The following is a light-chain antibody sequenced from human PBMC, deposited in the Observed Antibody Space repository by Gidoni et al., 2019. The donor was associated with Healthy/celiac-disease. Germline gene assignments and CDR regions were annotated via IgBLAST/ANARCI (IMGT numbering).Light chain of an antibody. CDR3: QQYDNLPLT. Sequence: DIQMTQSPSSLSASVGVRVTITCQASQDISNYLNWYQQKPGKAPKLLIYDASNLETGVPSRFSGSGSGTDFTFTISSLQPEDIATYYCQQYDNLPLTFXGXTKVEIK. CDR1: QDISNY. CDR2: DAS. V-gene: IGKV1-33*01. J-gene: IGKJ4*01.